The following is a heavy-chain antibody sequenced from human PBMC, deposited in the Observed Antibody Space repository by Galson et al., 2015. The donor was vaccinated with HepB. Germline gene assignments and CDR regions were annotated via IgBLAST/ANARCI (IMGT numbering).Heavy chain of an antibody. V-gene: IGHV3-23*01. CDR2: IGVNAGST. J-gene: IGHJ4*02. Sequence: SLRLSCAASGFTFSSLGMTWVRQAPGKGLECVSAIGVNAGSTDYADSVKGRFTISRDNSKNMMYLQMNNLRAVDTAVYYRAKGTTNIDFWGQGTRVTVSS. D-gene: IGHD1-1*01. CDR1: GFTFSSLG. CDR3: AKGTTNIDF.